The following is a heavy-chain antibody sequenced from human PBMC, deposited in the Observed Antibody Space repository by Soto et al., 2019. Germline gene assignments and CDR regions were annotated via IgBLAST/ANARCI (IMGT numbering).Heavy chain of an antibody. CDR2: IYYSGST. Sequence: QVQLQESGPGLVKPSQTLSLTCTVSGGSISSGGYYWSWIRQHPGKGLEWIGYIYYSGSTYYNPSLKSRVTIAVDTSKNQFSRKLSSVTAADTDVYYCARQGGAVAGREGHDAFDIWGQGTMVTVSS. CDR3: ARQGGAVAGREGHDAFDI. J-gene: IGHJ3*02. D-gene: IGHD6-19*01. V-gene: IGHV4-31*03. CDR1: GGSISSGGYY.